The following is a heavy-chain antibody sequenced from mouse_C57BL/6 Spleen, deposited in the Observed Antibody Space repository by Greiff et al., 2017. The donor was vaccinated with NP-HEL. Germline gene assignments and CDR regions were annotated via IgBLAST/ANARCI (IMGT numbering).Heavy chain of an antibody. CDR1: GYTFTSYW. J-gene: IGHJ1*03. Sequence: QVQLQQPGAELVKPGASVKMSCKASGYTFTSYWITWVKQRPGQGLEWIGDIYPGSGSTNYNEKFKSKATLTVDTSSSTAYMQLSSRTSEDSAVYYCARGGNWDGYWYFDVWGTGTTVTVSS. D-gene: IGHD4-1*01. CDR2: IYPGSGST. V-gene: IGHV1-55*01. CDR3: ARGGNWDGYWYFDV.